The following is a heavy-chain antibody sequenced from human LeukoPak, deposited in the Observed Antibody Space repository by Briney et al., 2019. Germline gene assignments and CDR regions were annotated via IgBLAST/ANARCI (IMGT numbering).Heavy chain of an antibody. CDR3: ARQAAAGTGY. V-gene: IGHV4-39*01. J-gene: IGHJ4*02. CDR2: IFYSGST. D-gene: IGHD6-13*01. Sequence: SETLSLTCTVSGGSISSSSYFWGWIRQPPGKGLEWIASIFYSGSTYYNPSLKSRLAISVDTSTNQFSLKLISVTAADTAVYYCARQAAAGTGYWGQGTLVTVSS. CDR1: GGSISSSSYF.